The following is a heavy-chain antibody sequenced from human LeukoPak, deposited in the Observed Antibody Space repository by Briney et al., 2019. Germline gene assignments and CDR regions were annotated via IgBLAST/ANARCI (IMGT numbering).Heavy chain of an antibody. Sequence: PSETLALTCAVSDDSIRSSAYYWGWIRQPPGKGLEWIGSIYYSGSTYYNPSLKSRVTISIDTSKNQFSLKLSSVTAADTAVYYCASEPYGSGSFLGAFDLWGQGTMVTVSS. D-gene: IGHD3-10*01. CDR2: IYYSGST. CDR1: DDSIRSSAYY. CDR3: ASEPYGSGSFLGAFDL. J-gene: IGHJ3*01. V-gene: IGHV4-39*01.